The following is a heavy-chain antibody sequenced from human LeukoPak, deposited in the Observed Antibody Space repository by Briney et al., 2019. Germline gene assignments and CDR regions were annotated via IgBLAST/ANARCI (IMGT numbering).Heavy chain of an antibody. J-gene: IGHJ6*03. CDR1: GVSISSYY. D-gene: IGHD1-1*01. CDR2: IYYSGST. V-gene: IGHV4-59*01. Sequence: SETLSLTCTVSGVSISSYYWSWIRQPPGKGLEWSGYIYYSGSTNYNPSPESRVIISVYTSMNQFSLKLISVTAADTAVYYCARETDWNYSYYHYMDVWGKGTTVTVSS. CDR3: ARETDWNYSYYHYMDV.